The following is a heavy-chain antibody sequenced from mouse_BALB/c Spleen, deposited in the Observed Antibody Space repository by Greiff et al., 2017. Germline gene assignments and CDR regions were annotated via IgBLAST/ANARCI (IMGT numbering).Heavy chain of an antibody. D-gene: IGHD2-1*01. CDR2: IWSGGST. J-gene: IGHJ4*01. CDR3: ARDYGNSFYAMDY. CDR1: GFSLTSYG. Sequence: QVQLQQSGPGLVQPSQSLSITCTVSGFSLTSYGVHWVRQSPGKGLEWLGVIWSGGSTDYNAAFISRLSISKDNSKSQVFLKMNSLQTDDTAMYYCARDYGNSFYAMDYWGQGTSVTVSS. V-gene: IGHV2-2*01.